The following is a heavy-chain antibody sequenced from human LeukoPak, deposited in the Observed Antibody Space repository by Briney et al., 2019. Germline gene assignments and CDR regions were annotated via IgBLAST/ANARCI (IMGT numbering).Heavy chain of an antibody. V-gene: IGHV1-2*02. Sequence: ASVKVSCKASGYTFTDYYMHWVRQAPGQGLEWMGWIYPNTGGTNFAPKFQGRVTMTRDTSIRMTYMELTSLKSDDTAVYYCARVSPYGYFDCWGQGTLVTVSS. J-gene: IGHJ4*02. D-gene: IGHD4-17*01. CDR3: ARVSPYGYFDC. CDR2: IYPNTGGT. CDR1: GYTFTDYY.